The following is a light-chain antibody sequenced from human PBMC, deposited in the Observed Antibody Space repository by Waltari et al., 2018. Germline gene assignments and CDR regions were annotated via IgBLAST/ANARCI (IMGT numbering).Light chain of an antibody. Sequence: QSVLTQPPSASGTPGQRVTISCSGSSSNIGRNYVYWYQQLSGTAPKLLIYRNYQRPAGVPDRFSGSKSGTSAYLAISGLRSEDEADYYCAAWDDSLRGVVFGGGTKLTVL. V-gene: IGLV1-47*01. CDR1: SSNIGRNY. CDR3: AAWDDSLRGVV. J-gene: IGLJ2*01. CDR2: RNY.